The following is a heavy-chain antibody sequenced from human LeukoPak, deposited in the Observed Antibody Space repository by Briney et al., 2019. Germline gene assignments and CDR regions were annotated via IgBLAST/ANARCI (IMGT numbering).Heavy chain of an antibody. CDR1: GFTFSDYY. CDR2: IKQDGSEK. Sequence: GGSLRLSCAASGFTFSDYYMSWIRQAPGKGLEWVANIKQDGSEKYYVDSVKGRFTISRDNAKNSLYLQMNSLRAEDTAVYYCARETWMNDYWGQGTLVTVSS. V-gene: IGHV3-7*01. J-gene: IGHJ4*02. D-gene: IGHD5-12*01. CDR3: ARETWMNDY.